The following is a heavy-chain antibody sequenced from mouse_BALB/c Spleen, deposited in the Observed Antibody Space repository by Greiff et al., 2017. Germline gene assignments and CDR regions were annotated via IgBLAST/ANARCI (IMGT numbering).Heavy chain of an antibody. CDR1: GDSITSGY. CDR3: ARGGTMVTTWFAY. J-gene: IGHJ3*01. CDR2: ISYSGST. Sequence: EVQLQESGPSLVKPSQTLSLTCSVTGDSITSGYWNWIRKFPGNKLEYMGYISYSGSTYYNPSLKSRISITRDTSKNQYYLQLNSVTTEDTATYYCARGGTMVTTWFAYWGQGTLVTVSA. V-gene: IGHV3-8*02. D-gene: IGHD2-1*01.